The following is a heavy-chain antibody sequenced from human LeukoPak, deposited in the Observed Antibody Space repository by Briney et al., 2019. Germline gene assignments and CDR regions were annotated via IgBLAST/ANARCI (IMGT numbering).Heavy chain of an antibody. CDR1: GFTFSSYA. V-gene: IGHV3-64D*09. J-gene: IGHJ4*02. CDR2: ISSNGGST. Sequence: AGGSLRLTCSASGFTFSSYAMHWVRQAPGKGLEYVSAISSNGGSTYYADSVKGRFTISRDNSKNTLYLQMSSLRAEDTAVYYCMRAPHYDFWSANGYYFDYCGQGTLVTVSS. CDR3: MRAPHYDFWSANGYYFDY. D-gene: IGHD3-3*01.